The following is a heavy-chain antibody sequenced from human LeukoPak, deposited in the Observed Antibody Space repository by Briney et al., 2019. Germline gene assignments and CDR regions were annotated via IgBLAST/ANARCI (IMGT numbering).Heavy chain of an antibody. J-gene: IGHJ5*01. D-gene: IGHD5-18*01. V-gene: IGHV3-21*01. CDR3: AKEGDTTLVTFGS. Sequence: GGSLRVSCAASGLTFSRYAMHWVRQAPGKGLEWVSSISSSSSYIYYADSVKGRSTVSRDNANTSVYLQMNSLRAEDTAVYYCAKEGDTTLVTFGSWGQGTLVTVSS. CDR1: GLTFSRYA. CDR2: ISSSSSYI.